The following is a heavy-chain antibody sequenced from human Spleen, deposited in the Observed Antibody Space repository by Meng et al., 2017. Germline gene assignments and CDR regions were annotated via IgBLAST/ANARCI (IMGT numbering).Heavy chain of an antibody. J-gene: IGHJ4*02. CDR3: DPDIFFGIS. CDR2: ISTSGNTI. CDR1: GFTFSDYY. Sequence: VQLLESGGGLLQPGGSLSLSCAASGFTFSDYYMSWIRQGPGKGLEWISYISTSGNTIYYTDSVKGRFAISRDNAKNSLYLQMSSLRAEDTAVYYCDPDIFFGISWGQGTLVTVSS. D-gene: IGHD3-9*01. V-gene: IGHV3-11*01.